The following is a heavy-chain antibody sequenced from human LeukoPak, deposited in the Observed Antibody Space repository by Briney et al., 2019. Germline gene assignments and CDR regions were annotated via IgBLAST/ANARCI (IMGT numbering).Heavy chain of an antibody. CDR1: GYTLTELS. J-gene: IGHJ5*02. D-gene: IGHD5-12*01. CDR3: ATHPTTGLWFDP. Sequence: ASVKVSCKVSGYTLTELSMHWVRQAPGKGLEWMGGFDPEDGETIYAQKFQGRVTMTEDTSTDTAYMELSSLRSEDTAVYYCATHPTTGLWFDPWGQGTLVTVSS. V-gene: IGHV1-24*01. CDR2: FDPEDGET.